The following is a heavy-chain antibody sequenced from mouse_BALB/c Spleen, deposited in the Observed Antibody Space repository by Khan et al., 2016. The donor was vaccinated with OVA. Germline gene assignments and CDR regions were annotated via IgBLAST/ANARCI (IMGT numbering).Heavy chain of an antibody. V-gene: IGHV1-26*01. D-gene: IGHD2-14*01. Sequence: VQLQQSGPDLVKPGASVKISCKASGYSFTLYYMTWVKQSHGKSLEWIGRVNPNTGGSDYNQEFKGKAILTVDKSSNTAYMELHSLTSKDSAVYYCARGYDCFAYWGQGTLVTVSA. CDR2: VNPNTGGS. CDR3: ARGYDCFAY. CDR1: GYSFTLYY. J-gene: IGHJ3*01.